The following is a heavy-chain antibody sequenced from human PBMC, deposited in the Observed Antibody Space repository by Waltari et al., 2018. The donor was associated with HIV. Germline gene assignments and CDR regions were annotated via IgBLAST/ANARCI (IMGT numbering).Heavy chain of an antibody. CDR3: ARLARRDSSSQYSHYYSGMDV. V-gene: IGHV4-34*01. D-gene: IGHD3-22*01. J-gene: IGHJ6*02. CDR1: GGSFSGYF. Sequence: QVQLKQWGAGLVKPSETLSLTCAVYGGSFSGYFWNWVRQPPGKGLEWVGKVNHNKITNYNPPLKSRVSITVDSSMNQFSLGLRSVTAPDTVVYYCARLARRDSSSQYSHYYSGMDVWGQGTTVTVSS. CDR2: VNHNKIT.